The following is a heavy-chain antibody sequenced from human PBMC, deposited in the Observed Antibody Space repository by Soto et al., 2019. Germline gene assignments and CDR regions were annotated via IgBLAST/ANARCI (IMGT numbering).Heavy chain of an antibody. CDR2: IWYDGSNK. Sequence: PGGSLRLSCAASGFTFSGYGMHWVRQAPGKGLEWVAVIWYDGSNKYYADSVKGRFTISRDNSKNTLYLQMNSLRAEDTAVYYCAREVVVIITNTYYYYGMDVWGQGTTVTVSS. CDR1: GFTFSGYG. CDR3: AREVVVIITNTYYYYGMDV. V-gene: IGHV3-33*01. J-gene: IGHJ6*02. D-gene: IGHD3-22*01.